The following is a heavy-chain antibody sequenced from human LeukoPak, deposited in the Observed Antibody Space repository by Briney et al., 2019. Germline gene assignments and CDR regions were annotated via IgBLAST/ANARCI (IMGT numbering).Heavy chain of an antibody. J-gene: IGHJ3*02. Sequence: ASVKVSCKASGFRFSNYYMHWVRQAPGQGLEWMGIINPSGGDTTYAQRFQGRVTMTRDTSTSTVYMELSSLRSEDTAVYYCARDNAATAFDIWGQGTMVTVSS. CDR2: INPSGGDT. D-gene: IGHD6-25*01. V-gene: IGHV1-46*01. CDR3: ARDNAATAFDI. CDR1: GFRFSNYY.